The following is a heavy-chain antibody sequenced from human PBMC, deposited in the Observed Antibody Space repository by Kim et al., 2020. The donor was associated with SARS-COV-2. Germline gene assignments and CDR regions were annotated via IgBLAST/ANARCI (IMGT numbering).Heavy chain of an antibody. J-gene: IGHJ4*02. V-gene: IGHV6-1*01. Sequence: SQTLSLTCAISGDSVSSNSAAWNWIRQSPSRGLEWLGRTYYRSKWYNDYAVSVKSRITINPDTSKNQFSLQLNSVTPEDTAVYYCARDRVFLSYQLLWGYFDYWGQGTLVTVSS. CDR2: TYYRSKWYN. CDR1: GDSVSSNSAA. D-gene: IGHD2-2*01. CDR3: ARDRVFLSYQLLWGYFDY.